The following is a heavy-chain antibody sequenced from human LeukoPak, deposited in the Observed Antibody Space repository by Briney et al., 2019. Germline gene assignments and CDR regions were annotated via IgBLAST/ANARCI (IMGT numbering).Heavy chain of an antibody. Sequence: SETLSLTCAVYGGYFSGYYWSWIRQPPGKGLEWIGEINHSGSTNYNPSLKSRVTISVDTSKNQFSLKLSSVTAADTAVYYCARGAVTRITVIVGAYYMDVWGKGTSVTVSS. CDR2: INHSGST. CDR3: ARGAVTRITVIVGAYYMDV. D-gene: IGHD3-22*01. CDR1: GGYFSGYY. V-gene: IGHV4-34*01. J-gene: IGHJ6*03.